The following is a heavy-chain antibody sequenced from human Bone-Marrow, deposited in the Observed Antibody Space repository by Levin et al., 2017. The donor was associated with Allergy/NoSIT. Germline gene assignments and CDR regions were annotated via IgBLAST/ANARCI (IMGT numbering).Heavy chain of an antibody. Sequence: PSPTLSLTCPVSGESVSSSGFYWTWIRQYPGKGLEWIGHIYYPGNTSYNPSLKSRVSISEDRSKNQFSLKLDSVTAADTAVYYCARESVYYGSGSWIDCWGQGTLVTVSS. J-gene: IGHJ4*02. CDR1: GESVSSSGFY. CDR2: IYYPGNT. D-gene: IGHD3-10*01. V-gene: IGHV4-31*02. CDR3: ARESVYYGSGSWIDC.